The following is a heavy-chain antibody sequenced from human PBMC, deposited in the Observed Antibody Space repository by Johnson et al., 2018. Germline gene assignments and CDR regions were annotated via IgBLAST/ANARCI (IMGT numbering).Heavy chain of an antibody. CDR3: ARGTARGAFDI. J-gene: IGHJ3*02. Sequence: VQLVQSGGGLVQPGGSMKLSCAASGFAFSDYSMNWVRQAPGKGLEWVSYIRRSSSTIYYADSVKGRLTISRDNAKNTLYLQMNSLRAEDTALYYCARGTARGAFDIWGQGTMVTVSS. V-gene: IGHV3-48*01. CDR1: GFAFSDYS. CDR2: IRRSSSTI. D-gene: IGHD2-8*02.